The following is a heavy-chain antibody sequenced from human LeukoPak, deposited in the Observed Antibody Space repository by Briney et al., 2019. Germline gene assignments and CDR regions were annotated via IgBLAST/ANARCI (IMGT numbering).Heavy chain of an antibody. CDR1: GESLNSYY. J-gene: IGHJ4*02. Sequence: SETLSLTCAVYGESLNSYYCSWVRQPPGEGLEWIGEIYESGTTEYNPSLKSRVTISMVPSKQQFSLSLSSVTAADTAVYYCARGAWATRLGSWGRGTPVIVSS. CDR2: IYESGTT. CDR3: ARGAWATRLGS. D-gene: IGHD2-15*01. V-gene: IGHV4-34*01.